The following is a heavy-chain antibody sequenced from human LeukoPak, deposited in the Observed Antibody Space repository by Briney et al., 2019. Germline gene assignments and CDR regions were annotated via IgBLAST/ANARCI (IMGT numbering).Heavy chain of an antibody. Sequence: TLSLTCTVSGGSINSGGYHWSWIRQPPGKGLEWIGYIYHSGSTYYNPSLKSRVTISVDRSKNQFSLKLSSVTAADTAVYYCARLLGLLIDYWGQGTLVTVSS. J-gene: IGHJ4*02. D-gene: IGHD1-26*01. CDR3: ARLLGLLIDY. CDR2: IYHSGST. CDR1: GGSINSGGYH. V-gene: IGHV4-30-2*01.